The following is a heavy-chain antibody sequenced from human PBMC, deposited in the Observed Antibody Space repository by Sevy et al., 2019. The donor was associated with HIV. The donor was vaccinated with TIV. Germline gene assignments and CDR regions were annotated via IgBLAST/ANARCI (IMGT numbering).Heavy chain of an antibody. J-gene: IGHJ6*02. Sequence: ASVKVSCKASGYTFTSYYMHWVRQAPGQGLEWMGIINPSGGSTSYAQKFQGRVTMTRDTSTSTVYMELSSLRSEDTAVYYCASRDSHRITIFGVAHEGYYYYGMDVWGQWTTVTVSS. CDR2: INPSGGST. D-gene: IGHD3-3*01. CDR1: GYTFTSYY. V-gene: IGHV1-46*01. CDR3: ASRDSHRITIFGVAHEGYYYYGMDV.